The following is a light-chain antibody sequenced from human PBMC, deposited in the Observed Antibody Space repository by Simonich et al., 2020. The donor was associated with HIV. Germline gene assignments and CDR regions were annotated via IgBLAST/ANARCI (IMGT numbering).Light chain of an antibody. V-gene: IGLV2-8*01. CDR3: SSYADSNNLL. J-gene: IGLJ3*02. CDR1: SSDVGGYNY. CDR2: EVS. Sequence: QSALTQPPSASGSPGQSVTISCTGTSSDVGGYNYVSWYQQHPGKAPKIMIYEVSKRPSGVPDRFSGSKSGNTASLTVSGLQAEDEADYYCSSYADSNNLLFGGGTRLTVL.